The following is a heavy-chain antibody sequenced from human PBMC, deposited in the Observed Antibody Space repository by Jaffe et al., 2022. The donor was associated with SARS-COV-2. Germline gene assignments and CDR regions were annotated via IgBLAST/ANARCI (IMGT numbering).Heavy chain of an antibody. V-gene: IGHV1-8*01. J-gene: IGHJ6*03. D-gene: IGHD3-9*01. Sequence: QVQLVQSGAEVKKPGASVKVSCKASGYTFTSYDINWVRQATGQGLEWMGWMNPNSGNTGYAQKFQGRVTMTRNTSISTAYMELSSLRSEDTAVYYCARVLRRYFDWLGSYYYMDVWGKGTTVTVSS. CDR2: MNPNSGNT. CDR3: ARVLRRYFDWLGSYYYMDV. CDR1: GYTFTSYD.